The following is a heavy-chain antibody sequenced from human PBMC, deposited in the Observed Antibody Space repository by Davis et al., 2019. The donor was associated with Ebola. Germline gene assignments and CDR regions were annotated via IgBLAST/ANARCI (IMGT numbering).Heavy chain of an antibody. CDR2: INPNSGGT. CDR1: GYTFTGYY. V-gene: IGHV1-2*02. CDR3: AREGYSSGWHWYFDL. J-gene: IGHJ2*01. Sequence: AASVKVSCKASGYTFTGYYMHWVRQAPGQGLEWMGWINPNSGGTKYSQKFQGRVTITRDTSASTAYMELSSLRSEDTAVYYCAREGYSSGWHWYFDLWGRGTLVTVSS. D-gene: IGHD6-19*01.